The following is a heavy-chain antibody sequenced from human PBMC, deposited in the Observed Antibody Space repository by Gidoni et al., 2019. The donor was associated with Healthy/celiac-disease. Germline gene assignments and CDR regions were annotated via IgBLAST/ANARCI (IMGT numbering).Heavy chain of an antibody. D-gene: IGHD2-15*01. J-gene: IGHJ4*02. CDR1: GGSFSGYY. Sequence: QVQLQQWGAGLLKPSETLSLTCAVYGGSFSGYYWSWIRQPPGKGLEWIGEINHSGSTNYNPSLKSRVTISVDTSKNQFSLKLSSVTAADTAVYYCARGYGGTLDYWGQGTLVTVSS. CDR2: INHSGST. V-gene: IGHV4-34*01. CDR3: ARGYGGTLDY.